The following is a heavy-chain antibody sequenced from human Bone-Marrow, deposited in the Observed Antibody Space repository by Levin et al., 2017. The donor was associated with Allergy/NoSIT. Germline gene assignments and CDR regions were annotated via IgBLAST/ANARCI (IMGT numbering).Heavy chain of an antibody. CDR2: IYYDGTT. V-gene: IGHV4-59*11. Sequence: SQTLSLTCTVSGGSIRGHYWSWIRQPPGKGLEWIGYIYYDGTTNYNPSLKSRVTISVDTAKNQFSLQLGSVTSADTAVYYCARHYDYVRGSSSWFDPWGQGTLVTVSS. J-gene: IGHJ5*02. CDR1: GGSIRGHY. D-gene: IGHD3-16*01. CDR3: ARHYDYVRGSSSWFDP.